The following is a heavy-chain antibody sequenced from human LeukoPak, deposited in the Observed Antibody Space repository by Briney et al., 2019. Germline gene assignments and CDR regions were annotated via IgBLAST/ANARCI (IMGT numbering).Heavy chain of an antibody. Sequence: GGSLRLSCAASGFTFSSYGMHWVRQAPGKGLEWVAFIRYDGSNKYYADSVKGRFTISGDNSKSTLYLQMNSLRAEDTAVYYCAKDQRVVVPAASTLDYWGQGTLVTVSS. V-gene: IGHV3-30*02. CDR2: IRYDGSNK. D-gene: IGHD2-2*01. CDR3: AKDQRVVVPAASTLDY. CDR1: GFTFSSYG. J-gene: IGHJ4*02.